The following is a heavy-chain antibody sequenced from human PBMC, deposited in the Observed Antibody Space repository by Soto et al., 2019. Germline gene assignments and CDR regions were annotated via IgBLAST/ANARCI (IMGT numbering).Heavy chain of an antibody. D-gene: IGHD3-10*01. V-gene: IGHV1-69*01. J-gene: IGHJ6*02. CDR3: VLNWMTAYTPGRPKKKDYYYYGLNV. Sequence: QLVQSGAEVKKPGSSVKVSCKASGGSFSSHAVSWLRQAPGQGPEWMGGIIPIYGTTTYAQKFQGRITITADDFTTNAYMELSSLRSEDTAIYYCVLNWMTAYTPGRPKKKDYYYYGLNVWGHRTTVIVSS. CDR1: GGSFSSHA. CDR2: IIPIYGTT.